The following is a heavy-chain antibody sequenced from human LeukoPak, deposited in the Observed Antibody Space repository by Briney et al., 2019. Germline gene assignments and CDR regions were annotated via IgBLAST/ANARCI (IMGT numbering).Heavy chain of an antibody. Sequence: GGSLRLSCAASGFTFSSYSMNWVRQAPGKGLEWVSSISSSSSYIYYADSVKGRFTISRDNAKNSLYLQMNSLRAEDTAVYYCARRLMVDYYDSSGYPDYWGQGTLVTVSS. D-gene: IGHD3-22*01. CDR1: GFTFSSYS. CDR3: ARRLMVDYYDSSGYPDY. CDR2: ISSSSSYI. V-gene: IGHV3-21*01. J-gene: IGHJ4*02.